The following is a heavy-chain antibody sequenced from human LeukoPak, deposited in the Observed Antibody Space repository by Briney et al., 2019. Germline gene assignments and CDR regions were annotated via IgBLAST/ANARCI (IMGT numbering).Heavy chain of an antibody. J-gene: IGHJ4*02. V-gene: IGHV4-39*07. Sequence: SETLSLTCTVSGGSVSSSSYYWGWIRQPPGKGLEWIGSIYYSGSTYYNPSLKSRVTISVDTSKNQFSLKLSSVTAADTAVYYCARVSGSLSNFDYWGQGTLVTVSS. D-gene: IGHD2/OR15-2a*01. CDR1: GGSVSSSSYY. CDR2: IYYSGST. CDR3: ARVSGSLSNFDY.